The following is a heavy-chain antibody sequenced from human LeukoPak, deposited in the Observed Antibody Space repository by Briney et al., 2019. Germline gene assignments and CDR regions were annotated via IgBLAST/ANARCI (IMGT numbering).Heavy chain of an antibody. J-gene: IGHJ1*01. Sequence: GGSLRLSCAASGFTFSSYAMSWVRQAPGKGLDWVSAISGSGGSTYYADSVKGRFTISRDNSKNTLYLQMNSLRAEDTAVYYCAKRYYYDSSGYSFQHWGQGTLVTASS. CDR1: GFTFSSYA. D-gene: IGHD3-22*01. CDR3: AKRYYYDSSGYSFQH. CDR2: ISGSGGST. V-gene: IGHV3-23*01.